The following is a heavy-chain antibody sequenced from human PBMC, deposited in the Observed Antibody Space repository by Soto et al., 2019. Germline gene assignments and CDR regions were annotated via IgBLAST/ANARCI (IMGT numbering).Heavy chain of an antibody. V-gene: IGHV3-15*01. CDR2: IKSKTDGVPT. Sequence: GGSLRLSCAASGFTFSNAWMSWVRQAPGKGLEWVGRIKSKTDGVPTDYAAPVKGRFTISRDDSKNTLYLKMNSLKTEDTAVYYGTTVSPWNEEAFDIWGQGTMVTVSS. J-gene: IGHJ3*02. CDR1: GFTFSNAW. D-gene: IGHD1-1*01. CDR3: TTVSPWNEEAFDI.